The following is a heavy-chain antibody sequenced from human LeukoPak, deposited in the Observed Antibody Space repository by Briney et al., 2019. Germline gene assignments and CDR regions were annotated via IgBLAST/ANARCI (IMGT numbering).Heavy chain of an antibody. CDR2: IIPILGIA. CDR1: GGTFSSYA. J-gene: IGHJ5*02. CDR3: AGSGYQGDNWFDP. Sequence: SVKVSCKASGGTFSSYAISWVRQAPGQGLEWMGRIIPILGIANYAQKFQGRVTITADKSTSTAYMELSSLRSEDTAVYYCAGSGYQGDNWFDPWGQGTLVTVSS. D-gene: IGHD5-12*01. V-gene: IGHV1-69*04.